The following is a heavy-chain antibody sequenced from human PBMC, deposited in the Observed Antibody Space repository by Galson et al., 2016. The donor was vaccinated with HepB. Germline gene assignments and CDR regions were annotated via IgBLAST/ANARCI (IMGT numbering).Heavy chain of an antibody. CDR2: ISPNSGDA. Sequence: SVKVSCKASGYTFTAYYIHWVRQAPGQGLECMGRISPNSGDANFAQKFQGRVSMTRDTSLSTAYMELTRLRSDDTAVYYCARDSDYDFWTGCRHWGQGTLVTVSS. D-gene: IGHD3-3*01. V-gene: IGHV1-2*06. J-gene: IGHJ4*02. CDR1: GYTFTAYY. CDR3: ARDSDYDFWTGCRH.